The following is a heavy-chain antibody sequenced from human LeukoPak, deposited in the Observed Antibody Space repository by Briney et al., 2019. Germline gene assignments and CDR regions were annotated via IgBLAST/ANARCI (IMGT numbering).Heavy chain of an antibody. V-gene: IGHV3-48*03. J-gene: IGHJ3*02. D-gene: IGHD4-23*01. CDR1: GFTYRAYE. Sequence: GGSLRLSCAASGFTYRAYEMNGVRQAPGKGLEWVSYIGSSGSTVYYADSVKGRFTISRDNAKNSLYMQMESLRDEDTAIYYCARDNSPDALDIWGQGTMVTVSS. CDR3: ARDNSPDALDI. CDR2: IGSSGSTV.